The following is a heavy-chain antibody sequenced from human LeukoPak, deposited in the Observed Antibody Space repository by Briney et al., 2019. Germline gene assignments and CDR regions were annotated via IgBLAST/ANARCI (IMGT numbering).Heavy chain of an antibody. J-gene: IGHJ4*02. V-gene: IGHV3-30-3*01. D-gene: IGHD2-21*02. CDR2: ISYDGNNK. Sequence: GRSLRLSCAASGFTFTSYAMYWVRQAPGRGLEWVAQISYDGNNKYYADSVKGRFTISRDNSKNTLSLYMNSLRAEDTSLYCCAKDRAAGVVTTYDSWGQGTLVTVSS. CDR1: GFTFTSYA. CDR3: AKDRAAGVVTTYDS.